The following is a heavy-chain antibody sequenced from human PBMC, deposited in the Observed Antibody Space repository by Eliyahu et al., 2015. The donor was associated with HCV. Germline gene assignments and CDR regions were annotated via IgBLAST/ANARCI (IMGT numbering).Heavy chain of an antibody. CDR2: ISSNGGST. D-gene: IGHD3-22*01. CDR3: VRSTTYYYDSSGYYSDY. V-gene: IGHV3-64D*09. Sequence: AISSNGGSTYYADSVKGRFTISRDNSKNTLYLQMSSLRAEDTAVYYCVRSTTYYYDSSGYYSDYWGQGTLVTVSS. J-gene: IGHJ4*02.